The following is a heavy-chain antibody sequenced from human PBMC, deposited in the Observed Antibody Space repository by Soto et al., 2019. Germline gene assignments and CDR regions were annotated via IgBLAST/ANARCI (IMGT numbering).Heavy chain of an antibody. CDR2: IYSTGST. CDR3: ARGNYNHLRYYYCMDV. J-gene: IGHJ6*02. V-gene: IGHV4-59*01. D-gene: IGHD1-7*01. CDR1: GGSISSFY. Sequence: QVQLLESGPGLVTPSETLSLTCTVSGGSISSFYWSWIRQPPGKGLEWIGYIYSTGSTNYNPSFKKRVTISVDTPKNQFSLRLTAVTAADTAVYSGARGNYNHLRYYYCMDVWCQGTTVTVSS.